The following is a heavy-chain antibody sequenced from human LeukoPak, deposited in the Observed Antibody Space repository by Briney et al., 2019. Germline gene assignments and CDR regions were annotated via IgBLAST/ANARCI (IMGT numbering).Heavy chain of an antibody. V-gene: IGHV3-7*01. Sequence: GGSLRLSCAASGFTFNSYWMSWVRQAPGKGLEWVANIKQDGSEKYYVDSVKGRFTISRDNAKNSLYLQMNSLRAEDTAVYYCARDDFWSGQNYYYYGMDVWGQGTTVTVSS. CDR3: ARDDFWSGQNYYYYGMDV. J-gene: IGHJ6*02. CDR2: IKQDGSEK. D-gene: IGHD3-3*01. CDR1: GFTFNSYW.